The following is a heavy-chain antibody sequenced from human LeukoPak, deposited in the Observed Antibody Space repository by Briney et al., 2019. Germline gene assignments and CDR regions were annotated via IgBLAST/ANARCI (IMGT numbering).Heavy chain of an antibody. Sequence: GGSLRLSCAASGFTVSSHYMSWVRQAPGKGLEWVSVLYSGGTTYYADSVKGRFTISRDNSKNTLYLQMNSLRAEDTAVYYCARDLETDISDAFDIWGQGAMVTVSS. CDR2: LYSGGTT. V-gene: IGHV3-66*01. J-gene: IGHJ3*02. D-gene: IGHD3-9*01. CDR1: GFTVSSHY. CDR3: ARDLETDISDAFDI.